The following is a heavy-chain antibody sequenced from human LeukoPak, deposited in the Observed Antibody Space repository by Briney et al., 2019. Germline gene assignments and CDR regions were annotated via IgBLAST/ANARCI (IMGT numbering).Heavy chain of an antibody. D-gene: IGHD5-12*01. Sequence: GSLRLSCAASGFTFSSYGMHWVRQAPGKGLEWVAVISYDGSNKYYADSVKGRFTISRDNSKNTLYLQMNSLRAEDTAVYYCAKEGGYDSAYYYYYGMDVWGQGTTATVSS. V-gene: IGHV3-30*18. CDR3: AKEGGYDSAYYYYYGMDV. CDR2: ISYDGSNK. CDR1: GFTFSSYG. J-gene: IGHJ6*02.